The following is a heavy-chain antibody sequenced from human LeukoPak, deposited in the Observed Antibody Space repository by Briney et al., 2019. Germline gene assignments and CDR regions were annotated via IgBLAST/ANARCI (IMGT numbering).Heavy chain of an antibody. CDR3: ARSEYSYGADAFDI. D-gene: IGHD5-18*01. V-gene: IGHV4-59*01. J-gene: IGHJ3*02. CDR2: IYYSGST. Sequence: IPSETLSLTCTVSGVSISSYYWSWIRQPPGKGLEWIGYIYYSGSTNYNPSLKSRVTISGDTSKNQLSLKLSSVTAADTAVYYCARSEYSYGADAFDIWGQGTMVTVSS. CDR1: GVSISSYY.